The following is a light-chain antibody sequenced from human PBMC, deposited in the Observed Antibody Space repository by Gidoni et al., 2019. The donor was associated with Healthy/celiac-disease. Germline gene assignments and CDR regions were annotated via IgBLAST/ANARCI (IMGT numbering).Light chain of an antibody. CDR3: QQYGSSPLT. J-gene: IGKJ4*01. Sequence: ELVLTQSPGTLSWSPVERATLSCRASQRVSSSSLAWYQQKPGQAPRLLIFGTSSSATGLPDGFSGSGSGTGFTLTISRLEPEDFAVYYCQQYGSSPLTFGGGTKVEIK. CDR1: QRVSSSS. V-gene: IGKV3-20*01. CDR2: GTS.